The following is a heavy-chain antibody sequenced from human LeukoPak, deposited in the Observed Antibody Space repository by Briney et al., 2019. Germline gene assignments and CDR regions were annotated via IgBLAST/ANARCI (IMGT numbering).Heavy chain of an antibody. J-gene: IGHJ4*02. Sequence: GGSLSLSCAASGFTFSSYDMHWVRQATGKGLEWVSAIGTAGDTYYPGSVKGRFTISRDNSKNSLYLQMNSPRAEDTAVYYCARVGSYYWFDYWGQGTLVTVSS. CDR2: IGTAGDT. D-gene: IGHD3-10*01. V-gene: IGHV3-13*01. CDR3: ARVGSYYWFDY. CDR1: GFTFSSYD.